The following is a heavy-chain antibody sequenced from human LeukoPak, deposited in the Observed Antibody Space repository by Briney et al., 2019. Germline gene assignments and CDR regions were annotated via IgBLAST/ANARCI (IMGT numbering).Heavy chain of an antibody. CDR3: ARPNYYDSAIDY. CDR1: GFTFSNAW. Sequence: GSLRLSCAASGFTFSNAWMSWIRQAPGKGLEWVSYISSSGSTIYYADSVKGRFTISRDNAKNSLYLQMNSLRAEDTAVYYCARPNYYDSAIDYWGQGTLVTVSS. D-gene: IGHD3-22*01. J-gene: IGHJ4*02. CDR2: ISSSGSTI. V-gene: IGHV3-11*01.